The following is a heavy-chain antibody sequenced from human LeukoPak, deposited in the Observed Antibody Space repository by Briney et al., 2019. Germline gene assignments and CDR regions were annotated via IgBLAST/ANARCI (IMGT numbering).Heavy chain of an antibody. CDR3: ARDRGLRYFAGETY. Sequence: GSLKLSWGASGFTFGGYGISWFRQASGKGLEWVGFIRSRGYGGTTEYAASVKGRFTISRDDSKSIAYLQMDNLKTEDTAVYYCARDRGLRYFAGETYWGQGTLVTVSS. V-gene: IGHV3-49*03. CDR1: GFTFGGYG. CDR2: IRSRGYGGTT. D-gene: IGHD3-9*01. J-gene: IGHJ4*02.